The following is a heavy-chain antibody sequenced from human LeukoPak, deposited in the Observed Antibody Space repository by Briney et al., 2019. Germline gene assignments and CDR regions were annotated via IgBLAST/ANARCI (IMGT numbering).Heavy chain of an antibody. D-gene: IGHD2-2*02. V-gene: IGHV4-39*01. CDR2: IYYSGST. CDR1: GGSISSSSYY. J-gene: IGHJ4*02. CDR3: ARLIVVPAAISDPFDY. Sequence: PSETLSLTCTVSGGSISSSSYYWGWIRQPPGKGLEWIGSIYYSGSTYYNPSLKSRVTISVDTSKNQFSLKLSSVTAADTAVYYCARLIVVPAAISDPFDYWGQGTLSPSPQ.